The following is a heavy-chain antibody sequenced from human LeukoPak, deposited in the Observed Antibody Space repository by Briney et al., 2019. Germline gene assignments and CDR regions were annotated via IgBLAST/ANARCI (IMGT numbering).Heavy chain of an antibody. Sequence: SETLSLTCTVSGGSISSSSYYWGWIRQPPGKGLEWIGSIYYSGSTYYNPSLKSRVTISVDTSKNQFSLKLSSVTAADTAVYYCARVGTHFDYWGQGTLVTVSS. J-gene: IGHJ4*02. CDR2: IYYSGST. CDR3: ARVGTHFDY. D-gene: IGHD1-14*01. CDR1: GGSISSSSYY. V-gene: IGHV4-39*01.